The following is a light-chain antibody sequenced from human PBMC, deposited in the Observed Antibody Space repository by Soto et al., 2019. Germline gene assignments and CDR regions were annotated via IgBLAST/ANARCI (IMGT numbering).Light chain of an antibody. Sequence: QSVLTQPASVSGSPGQSISISCTGTSSDVGTYNLVSWYQKYPGKAPKLIIYEVTQRPSGVSDRFSGSKSGNTASLTISGLQAEDEADYYCCSYAGTSPLYVFGSGTKLTVL. CDR2: EVT. J-gene: IGLJ1*01. V-gene: IGLV2-23*02. CDR1: SSDVGTYNL. CDR3: CSYAGTSPLYV.